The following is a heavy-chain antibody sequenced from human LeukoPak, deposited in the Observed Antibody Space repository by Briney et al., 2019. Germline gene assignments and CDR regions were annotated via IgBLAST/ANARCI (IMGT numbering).Heavy chain of an antibody. D-gene: IGHD5-18*01. CDR2: ITYNSGTI. Sequence: GGSPRLSCAAPGFTFRSYAMQWVRQAPGKGLEWVSYITYNSGTIFYADSVKGRFTISRDNAKDSLYLQMSSLRDEDTAVYYCARDSGYSYADDYWGQGTLVTVSS. V-gene: IGHV3-48*02. CDR1: GFTFRSYA. J-gene: IGHJ4*02. CDR3: ARDSGYSYADDY.